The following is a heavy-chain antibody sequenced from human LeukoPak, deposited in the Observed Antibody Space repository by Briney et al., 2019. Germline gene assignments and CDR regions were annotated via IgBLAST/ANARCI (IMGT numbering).Heavy chain of an antibody. CDR2: INSDGSST. CDR1: GFTFSSYW. CDR3: ARAPYYYYYMDV. Sequence: GGSLRLSCAASGFTFSSYWMQWVRQATGKGLVWVSRINSDGSSTSYADSVKGRFTISRDNAKNTLYLQMNSLRAEDTAVYYCARAPYYYYYMDVWGKGTTVTVSS. V-gene: IGHV3-74*01. J-gene: IGHJ6*03.